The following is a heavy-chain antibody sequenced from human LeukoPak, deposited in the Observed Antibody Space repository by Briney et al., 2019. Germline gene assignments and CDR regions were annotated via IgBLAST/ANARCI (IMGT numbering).Heavy chain of an antibody. CDR3: ARAPIVVVPAASQGAFDI. J-gene: IGHJ3*02. CDR2: ISYDGSNK. V-gene: IGHV3-30*04. D-gene: IGHD2-2*01. CDR1: GFTFSSYA. Sequence: GRSLRLSCAASGFTFSSYAMHWVRQAPGKGLEWVAVISYDGSNKYYADSVKGRFTISRDNSKNTLYLQMNSLRAEDTAVYYCARAPIVVVPAASQGAFDIWGQGTMVTVSS.